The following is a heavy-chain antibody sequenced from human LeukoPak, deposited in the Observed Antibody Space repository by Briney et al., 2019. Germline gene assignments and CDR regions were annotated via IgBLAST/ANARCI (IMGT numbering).Heavy chain of an antibody. V-gene: IGHV4-61*01. D-gene: IGHD2-15*01. J-gene: IGHJ4*02. CDR1: GGSVSSGSYY. CDR2: IYYSGST. CDR3: ARDSRSGIDY. Sequence: SETLSLTCTVSGGSVSSGSYYWSWIRQPPGKGLEWIGYIYYSGSTNYNPSLKSRVTISVDTSKNQFSLKLSSVTAADTAVYYCARDSRSGIDYWGQGTLVTVSS.